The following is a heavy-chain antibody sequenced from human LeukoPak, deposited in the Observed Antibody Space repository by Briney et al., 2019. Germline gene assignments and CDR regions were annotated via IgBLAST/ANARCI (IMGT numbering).Heavy chain of an antibody. CDR3: ARAPGYCTNGVCYSGYYYYGMDD. V-gene: IGHV4-61*01. J-gene: IGHJ6*02. CDR2: IYYSGST. Sequence: SETLSLTCTVSGGSVSSGSYYWSWIRQPPGKGLEWIGYIYYSGSTNYNPSLKSRVTISVDTSKNQFSLKLSSVTAADTAVYYCARAPGYCTNGVCYSGYYYYGMDDWGQGTTVTVSS. D-gene: IGHD2-8*01. CDR1: GGSVSSGSYY.